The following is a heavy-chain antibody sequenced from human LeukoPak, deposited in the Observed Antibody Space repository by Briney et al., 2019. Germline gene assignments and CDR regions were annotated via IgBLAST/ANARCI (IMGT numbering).Heavy chain of an antibody. CDR3: ARAVSEQQLVGYFDY. V-gene: IGHV4-39*07. CDR1: GGSISSSSYY. Sequence: PSETLSLTCTVSGGSISSSSYYWGWIRQPPGKGLEWIGSIYYSGSTYYNPSLKSRVTISVDTSKNQFSLKLSSVTAADTAVYYCARAVSEQQLVGYFDYWGQGTLVTVSS. J-gene: IGHJ4*02. CDR2: IYYSGST. D-gene: IGHD6-13*01.